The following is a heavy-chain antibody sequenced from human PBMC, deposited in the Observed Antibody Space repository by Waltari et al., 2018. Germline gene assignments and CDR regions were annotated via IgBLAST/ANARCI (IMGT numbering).Heavy chain of an antibody. CDR3: TRDVYGSGGDYFDY. Sequence: EVQLVESGGGLVKPGGSRRVSCSSSACTFSTWGMTWVRQAPGKGLEWVSSISSTSTYIYYADSVKGRFTISRDNAKNSLYLQMDSLRVEDTAVYYCTRDVYGSGGDYFDYWGQGTLVSVSS. D-gene: IGHD6-19*01. J-gene: IGHJ4*02. CDR1: ACTFSTWG. CDR2: ISSTSTYI. V-gene: IGHV3-21*04.